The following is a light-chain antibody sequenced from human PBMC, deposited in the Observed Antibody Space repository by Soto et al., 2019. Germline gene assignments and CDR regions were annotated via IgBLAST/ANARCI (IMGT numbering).Light chain of an antibody. J-gene: IGKJ5*01. CDR3: KQYNNWLIT. CDR2: GAS. CDR1: QSVSGN. V-gene: IGKV3-15*01. Sequence: ERVMTQSPATLSVSPGERATLSSRASQSVSGNLAWYQQKPGQAPSLLIYGASTRATGLPARFSGSGSGTEFTLTISSLQSEDFAVYYCKQYNNWLITFGQGTRLEMK.